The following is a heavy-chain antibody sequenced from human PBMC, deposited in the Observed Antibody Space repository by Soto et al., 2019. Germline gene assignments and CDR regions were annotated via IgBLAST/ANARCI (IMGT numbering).Heavy chain of an antibody. CDR2: IYSGGST. D-gene: IGHD2-21*02. J-gene: IGHJ3*02. CDR1: GFTVSSNY. Sequence: GGSLRLSCAASGFTVSSNYMSWVRQAPGKGLEWVSVIYSGGSTYYADSVKGRFTISRDNSKNPLYLQMNSLRAEDTAVYYCARDPAYCGGDCYDAFDIWGQGTMVTVSS. V-gene: IGHV3-66*02. CDR3: ARDPAYCGGDCYDAFDI.